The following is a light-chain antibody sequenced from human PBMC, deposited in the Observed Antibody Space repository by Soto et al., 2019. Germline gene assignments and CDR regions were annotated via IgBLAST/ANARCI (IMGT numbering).Light chain of an antibody. CDR1: SSDVGGYNY. CDR3: CSYAGSHTWV. J-gene: IGLJ3*02. CDR2: GVT. V-gene: IGLV2-11*01. Sequence: QPALTQPRSVSGSPGQSVTISCSGTSSDVGGYNYVSWYQQHPGKAPKLMIYGVTKRPSGVPDRFSASKSGNTASLTISGLQAEDEADYYCCSYAGSHTWVFGGGTQLTVL.